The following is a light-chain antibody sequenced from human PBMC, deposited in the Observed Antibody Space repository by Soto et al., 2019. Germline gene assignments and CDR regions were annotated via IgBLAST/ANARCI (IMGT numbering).Light chain of an antibody. CDR2: EAS. Sequence: EIVLTQYPGTLSLSPGERATLSCRASQSVSSGSLAWYQQNPGQAPRLLIYEASSRATGIPDRFSGSGSGTDFTLTISRLEPEDFAVYYCQQYRTFGQGTKV. CDR1: QSVSSGS. V-gene: IGKV3-20*01. J-gene: IGKJ1*01. CDR3: QQYRT.